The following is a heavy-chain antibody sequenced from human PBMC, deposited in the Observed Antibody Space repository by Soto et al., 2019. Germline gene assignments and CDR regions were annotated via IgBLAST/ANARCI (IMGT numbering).Heavy chain of an antibody. Sequence: ASVKVSCKASGYTFTSYGISWVRQAPGQGLEWMGWISAYNGNTNYAQKLQGRVTMTTDTSTSTAYMELRSLRSDDTAVSYCARDWAAPNLFYYYYYYGMDFWGQGTTVTVSS. J-gene: IGHJ6*02. V-gene: IGHV1-18*04. CDR3: ARDWAAPNLFYYYYYYGMDF. CDR2: ISAYNGNT. CDR1: GYTFTSYG. D-gene: IGHD3-9*01.